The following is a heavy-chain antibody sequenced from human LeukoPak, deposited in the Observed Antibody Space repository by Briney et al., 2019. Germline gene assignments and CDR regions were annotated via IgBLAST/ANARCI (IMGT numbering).Heavy chain of an antibody. Sequence: GESLKISCKGSGYSFTSYWIGWVRQMPGKGLEWMGIIYPGDSDTRYSPSFQGQVTISADKSISTAYLQWSSLKASDTAMYYCARHPGGYCSSTSCYPHAFDIWGQGTMVTVSS. CDR2: IYPGDSDT. D-gene: IGHD2-2*01. V-gene: IGHV5-51*01. CDR3: ARHPGGYCSSTSCYPHAFDI. J-gene: IGHJ3*02. CDR1: GYSFTSYW.